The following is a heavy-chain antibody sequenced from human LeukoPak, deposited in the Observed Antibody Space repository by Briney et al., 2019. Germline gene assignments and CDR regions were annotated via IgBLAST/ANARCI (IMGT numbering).Heavy chain of an antibody. CDR3: ARAKGDPQQLVPAMSYYYYGMDV. Sequence: SLRLSCAASGFTFDDYAMHWVRQAPGNGVEWVSGIIWSRVRRGYADSVKGRFTISRDNVRNSLYLQMNSLRPEDTALYYCARAKGDPQQLVPAMSYYYYGMDVWGQGTTVTVSS. CDR2: IIWSRVRR. V-gene: IGHV3-9*01. CDR1: GFTFDDYA. D-gene: IGHD6-6*01. J-gene: IGHJ6*02.